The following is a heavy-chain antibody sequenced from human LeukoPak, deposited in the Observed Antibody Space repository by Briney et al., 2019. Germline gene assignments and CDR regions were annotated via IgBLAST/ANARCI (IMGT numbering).Heavy chain of an antibody. V-gene: IGHV1-2*02. CDR3: VTGFQYGLWGVPYFYYMHA. Sequence: GASVKVSCKASGYTFTGYYMHWVRQAPGQGLEWMGWINPNSGGTTYAQNFQGRVTITGDTSITTAYMELDSLTSDDTAVYYCVTGFQYGLWGVPYFYYMHAWGKGTTVTVSS. D-gene: IGHD3-10*01. CDR2: INPNSGGT. CDR1: GYTFTGYY. J-gene: IGHJ6*03.